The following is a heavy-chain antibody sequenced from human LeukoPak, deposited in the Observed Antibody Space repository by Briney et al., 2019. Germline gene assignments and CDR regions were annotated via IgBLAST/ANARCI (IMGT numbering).Heavy chain of an antibody. CDR3: ASTPCSGGSCYFEYFHH. D-gene: IGHD2-15*01. J-gene: IGHJ1*01. V-gene: IGHV3-33*01. CDR1: GFTFSSYC. CDR2: IWYDGSNE. Sequence: GGSLRLSCAASGFTFSSYCMHWVRQAPGKGLEWVSVIWYDGSNEYYADSVKGRFTISRDNSKNTMYLQMNSLRAEDTAVYYCASTPCSGGSCYFEYFHHWGQGILVTVSS.